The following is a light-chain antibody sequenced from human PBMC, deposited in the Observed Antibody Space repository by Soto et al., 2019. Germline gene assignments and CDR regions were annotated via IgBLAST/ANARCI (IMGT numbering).Light chain of an antibody. CDR2: GAS. CDR3: HQYGSSPRT. Sequence: EIVLTQSPGTLSLSPGEGATLSCRASQSVSSSFLAWYQQKPGQAPSLLIYGASSRATAIPDRFSGSGSGTDFTLTISRLEPEDFAVYYCHQYGSSPRTFGQGTKVEIK. V-gene: IGKV3-20*01. CDR1: QSVSSSF. J-gene: IGKJ1*01.